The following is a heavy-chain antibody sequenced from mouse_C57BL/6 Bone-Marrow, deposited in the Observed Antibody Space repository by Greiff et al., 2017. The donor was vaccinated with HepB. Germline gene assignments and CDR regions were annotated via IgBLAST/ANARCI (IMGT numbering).Heavy chain of an antibody. CDR1: GYSITSDY. J-gene: IGHJ4*01. CDR2: ISYSGST. Sequence: DVKLVESGPGLAKPSQTLSLTCSVTGYSITSDYWNWIRKFPGNKLEYMGYISYSGSTYYNPSLKSRISITRDTSKNQYYLQVNSVTTEDTATYYCARAPYYYGSSPRDYAMDYWGQGTSVTVSS. V-gene: IGHV3-8*01. CDR3: ARAPYYYGSSPRDYAMDY. D-gene: IGHD1-1*01.